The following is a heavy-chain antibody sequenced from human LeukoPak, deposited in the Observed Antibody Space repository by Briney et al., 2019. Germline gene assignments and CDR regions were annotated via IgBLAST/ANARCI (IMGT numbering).Heavy chain of an antibody. Sequence: GASVKLSCKASGYTFTSYDINWVRQAPGQGLEWMGWMNPNSGNTVYAQKFQGRVTMTRNTSISTAYMELSSLRSEDTAVYYCARAGYCSSTSCYRGHYYYYYYMDVWGKGTTVTVSS. V-gene: IGHV1-8*01. D-gene: IGHD2-2*03. CDR1: GYTFTSYD. CDR2: MNPNSGNT. J-gene: IGHJ6*03. CDR3: ARAGYCSSTSCYRGHYYYYYYMDV.